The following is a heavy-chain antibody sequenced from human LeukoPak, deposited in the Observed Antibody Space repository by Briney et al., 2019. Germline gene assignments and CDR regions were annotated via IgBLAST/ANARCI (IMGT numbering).Heavy chain of an antibody. V-gene: IGHV3-21*01. CDR2: ISSSSAYI. Sequence: GGSLRLSCAASGFTLSRFSMNWVRQAPGKGPEWVSSISSSSAYIYYADSVKGRFAISRDNAENSVYLQMNSLRPEDTAIYYCARDPSSVASGYYFDQWGQGTLVAVSS. CDR1: GFTLSRFS. J-gene: IGHJ4*02. CDR3: ARDPSSVASGYYFDQ. D-gene: IGHD6-19*01.